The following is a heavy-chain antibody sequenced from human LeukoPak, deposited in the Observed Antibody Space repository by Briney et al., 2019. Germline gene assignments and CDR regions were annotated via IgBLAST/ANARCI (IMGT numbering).Heavy chain of an antibody. J-gene: IGHJ4*02. V-gene: IGHV4-34*01. D-gene: IGHD6-6*01. CDR3: ARLVAARLLY. CDR1: GGSFSGYY. CDR2: IYYSGST. Sequence: SETLSLTCAVYGGSFSGYYWSWIRQPPGKGLEWIGSIYYSGSTYYNPSLKSRVTISVDTSKNQFSLKLSSVTAADTAVYYCARLVAARLLYWGQGTLITVSS.